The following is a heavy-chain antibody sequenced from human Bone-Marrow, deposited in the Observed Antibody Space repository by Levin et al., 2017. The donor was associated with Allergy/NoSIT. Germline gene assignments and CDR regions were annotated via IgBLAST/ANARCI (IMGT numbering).Heavy chain of an antibody. J-gene: IGHJ4*02. V-gene: IGHV4-59*01. CDR1: GGSISSYY. CDR3: ARSSRDGYAYFVC. CDR2: IFYSGTT. Sequence: SETLSLTCTVSGGSISSYYWSWIRQPPGKGLEWIGYIFYSGTTNYNPSLKSRVTISVDTSKNQFSLKLSSVTAADTAVYYCARSSRDGYAYFVCWGQGTLVTVSS. D-gene: IGHD5-24*01.